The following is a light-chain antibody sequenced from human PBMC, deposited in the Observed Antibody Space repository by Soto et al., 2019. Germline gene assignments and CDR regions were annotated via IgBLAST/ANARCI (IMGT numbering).Light chain of an antibody. CDR1: QTVSSSF. CDR3: QHYDWSLTWT. Sequence: EIVLTQSPGTLSLSPEERATLSCRASQTVSSSFVAWYQQTTGQPPRLLIYGASTRATGIPDRFNGSGSGTDFTLTVSRLEPEDFAVYYCQHYDWSLTWTFGQGTKVEIK. CDR2: GAS. V-gene: IGKV3-20*01. J-gene: IGKJ1*01.